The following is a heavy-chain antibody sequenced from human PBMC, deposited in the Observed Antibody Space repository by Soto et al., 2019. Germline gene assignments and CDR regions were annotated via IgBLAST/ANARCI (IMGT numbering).Heavy chain of an antibody. J-gene: IGHJ4*02. Sequence: QVQLVESGGGLVKPGGSLRLSCAASGFTFSDYYMSWIRQAPGKGLEWVSYISSSGSTIYYADSVKGRFTISRDNAKNSLSLQMSSLRAEDTAVYYCARVERGIRIFGVVIPPFDYWGQGTLVTVSS. CDR3: ARVERGIRIFGVVIPPFDY. CDR2: ISSSGSTI. CDR1: GFTFSDYY. V-gene: IGHV3-11*01. D-gene: IGHD3-3*01.